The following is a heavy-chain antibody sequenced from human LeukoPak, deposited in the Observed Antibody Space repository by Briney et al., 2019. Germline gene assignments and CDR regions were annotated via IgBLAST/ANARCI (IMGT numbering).Heavy chain of an antibody. V-gene: IGHV4-38-2*02. CDR1: GYSISSGYY. CDR3: ARDGVGYSYGYSDY. D-gene: IGHD5-18*01. Sequence: PSETLSLTCTVSGYSISSGYYWGWIRQPPGKGLEWIGSIYHSGSTYYNPSLKSRVTISLDTSKNQFSLKLSSVTAADTAVYYCARDGVGYSYGYSDYWGQGTLVTVSS. CDR2: IYHSGST. J-gene: IGHJ4*02.